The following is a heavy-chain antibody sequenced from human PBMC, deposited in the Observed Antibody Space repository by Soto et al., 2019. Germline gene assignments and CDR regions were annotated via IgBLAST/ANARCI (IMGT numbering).Heavy chain of an antibody. CDR1: GFTFSSYA. J-gene: IGHJ4*02. CDR3: SIGIAAAGPFDY. Sequence: EVQLLESGGGFVQPGGSLRLSCATSGFTFSSYAMNWVRQAPGKGLEWVSGISGTGITPYYADSVKGRFTISRVNSKNTLYLQMNSRRAEDTAVYYCSIGIAAAGPFDYWGQGTLVTVSS. CDR2: ISGTGITP. V-gene: IGHV3-23*01. D-gene: IGHD6-13*01.